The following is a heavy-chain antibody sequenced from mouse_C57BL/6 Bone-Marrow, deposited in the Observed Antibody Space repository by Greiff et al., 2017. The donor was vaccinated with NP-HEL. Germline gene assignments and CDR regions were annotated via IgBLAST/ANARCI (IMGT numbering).Heavy chain of an antibody. CDR1: GFTFSDYG. J-gene: IGHJ1*03. Sequence: EVKLVESGGGLVKPGGSLKLSCAASGFTFSDYGMHWVRQAPEKGLEWVAYISSGSSTIYYADTVKGRFTISRDNAKNTRFLQMTSLRSEDTAMYYCAGTRYFDVWGTGTTVTVSS. CDR2: ISSGSSTI. V-gene: IGHV5-17*01. CDR3: AGTRYFDV.